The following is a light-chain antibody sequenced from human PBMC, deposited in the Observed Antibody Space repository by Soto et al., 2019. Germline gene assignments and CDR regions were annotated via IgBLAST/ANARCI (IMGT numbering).Light chain of an antibody. CDR3: SSYTSSSTLV. CDR1: SSDVGGYNY. J-gene: IGLJ2*01. CDR2: EVS. Sequence: QSALTQPASVSGSPGQSITISCTGTSSDVGGYNYVSWYQHPPGTAPKLVIYEVSNRPSGVPDRFSGSKSGNTASLTISGLQAEDEAAYYCSSYTSSSTLVFGGGTQLTVL. V-gene: IGLV2-14*01.